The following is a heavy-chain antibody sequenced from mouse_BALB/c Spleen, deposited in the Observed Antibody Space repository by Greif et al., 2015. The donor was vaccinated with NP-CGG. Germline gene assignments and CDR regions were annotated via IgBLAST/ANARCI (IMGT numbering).Heavy chain of an antibody. Sequence: QVQLQQSGAELVRPGSSVKISCKASGYAFSSYWMNWVKQRPGQGLEWIGQIYPGDGDTNYNGKFKGKATLTADKSSSTAYMQLSSLTSEDSAVYFCARLRYGYDDYYAMDYWGQGTSVTVSS. V-gene: IGHV1-80*01. CDR1: GYAFSSYW. D-gene: IGHD2-2*01. CDR2: IYPGDGDT. CDR3: ARLRYGYDDYYAMDY. J-gene: IGHJ4*01.